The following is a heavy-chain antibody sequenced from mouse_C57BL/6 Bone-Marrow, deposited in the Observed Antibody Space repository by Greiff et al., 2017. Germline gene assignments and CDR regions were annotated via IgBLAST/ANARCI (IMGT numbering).Heavy chain of an antibody. CDR1: GFSLTSYG. Sequence: QVQLQQSGPGLVQPSQSLSITCTVSGFSLTSYGVHWVRQSPGKGLEWLGVIWSGGSTDYNAAFISRLSISKDNSKSQVFFKMNSLQADDTAIYYCARNGVYGNYPPYYYAMDYWGQGTSVTVSS. CDR2: IWSGGST. CDR3: ARNGVYGNYPPYYYAMDY. J-gene: IGHJ4*01. V-gene: IGHV2-2*01. D-gene: IGHD2-1*01.